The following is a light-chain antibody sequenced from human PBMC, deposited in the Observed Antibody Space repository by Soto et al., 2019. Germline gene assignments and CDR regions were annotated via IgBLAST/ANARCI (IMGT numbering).Light chain of an antibody. CDR3: QQIYSRVT. CDR2: AAS. Sequence: DIQMTQSPSSLSASVGDRVTITCRASQSISSYLNWYQQKPGKAPKLLIYAASSLQSGVPSRFRGSGSGTDFPLTISSLQPEDFATYYCQQIYSRVTFGPGTKVDIK. J-gene: IGKJ3*01. CDR1: QSISSY. V-gene: IGKV1-39*01.